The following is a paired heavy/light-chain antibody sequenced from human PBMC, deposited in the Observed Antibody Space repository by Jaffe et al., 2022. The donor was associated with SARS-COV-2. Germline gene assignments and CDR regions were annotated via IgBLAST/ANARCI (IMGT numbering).Light chain of an antibody. J-gene: IGKJ4*01. CDR1: QSVAGRH. CDR3: QQYGNTPLT. CDR2: GAS. V-gene: IGKV3-20*01. Sequence: EIVLTQSPGTLSLSPGERATLSCGASQSVAGRHLAWYQQKAGQAPRLLIYGASSRATGIPDRFSGSGSGTDFTLTISRLEPEDFAVYYCQQYGNTPLTFGGGTKVEIK.
Heavy chain of an antibody. CDR1: GFTFSTYA. V-gene: IGHV3-23*01. CDR2: ISNSGGKT. CDR3: AKERESTGYFDY. Sequence: EVQLLESGGGLVQPGGSLRLSCAASGFTFSTYAMSWVRQAPGKGLEWVSAISNSGGKTYYAESVKGRFTISRDNSKNTLYLQMNNLRAEDTAIYYCAKERESTGYFDYWGQGTLVTVSS. J-gene: IGHJ4*02. D-gene: IGHD3-10*01.